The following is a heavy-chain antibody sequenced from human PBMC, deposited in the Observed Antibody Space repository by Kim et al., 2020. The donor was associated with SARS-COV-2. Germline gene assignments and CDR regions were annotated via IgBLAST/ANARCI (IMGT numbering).Heavy chain of an antibody. CDR1: GFSLSTSGMC. CDR2: IDWDDDK. Sequence: SGPTLVKPTQTLTLTCTFSGFSLSTSGMCVSWIRQPPGKALEWLALIDWDDDKYYSTSLKTRLTITKDTSKNQVVLTMTNMDPVDTATYYCARIPVVGQQPSTYYYYGMDVWGQGTTVTVSS. CDR3: ARIPVVGQQPSTYYYYGMDV. V-gene: IGHV2-70*01. J-gene: IGHJ6*02. D-gene: IGHD6-13*01.